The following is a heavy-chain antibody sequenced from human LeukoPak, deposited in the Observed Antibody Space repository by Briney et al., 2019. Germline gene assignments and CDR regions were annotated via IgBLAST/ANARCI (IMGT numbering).Heavy chain of an antibody. D-gene: IGHD3-3*01. CDR2: IDEDGKTI. J-gene: IGHJ5*02. CDR1: GFTFNSYW. V-gene: IGHV3-74*01. CDR3: VSDLCGGDDQ. Sequence: GGSLRLSCAASGFTFNSYWMHWVGQAPGKGLGWVSRIDEDGKTIDYADSVKGRFTISRDNAKDTLYLQMSSLRDEDTAVYYCVSDLCGGDDQWGRGTLVTVSS.